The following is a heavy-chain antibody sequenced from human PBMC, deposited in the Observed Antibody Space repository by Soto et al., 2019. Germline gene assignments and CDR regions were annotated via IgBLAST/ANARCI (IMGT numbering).Heavy chain of an antibody. V-gene: IGHV1-69*01. J-gene: IGHJ4*02. D-gene: IGHD6-13*01. CDR3: ASGVAAAGSWWYLDS. Sequence: QVQLVQSGAEVKKPGSSVKVSCKASGGTLNSYAISWVRQAPGQGLEWMGGIIPFFGSADYAQKFQGRVTITADESTSTAYMELTSLRSEDTAVYSCASGVAAAGSWWYLDSWGQGTLVTVSS. CDR2: IIPFFGSA. CDR1: GGTLNSYA.